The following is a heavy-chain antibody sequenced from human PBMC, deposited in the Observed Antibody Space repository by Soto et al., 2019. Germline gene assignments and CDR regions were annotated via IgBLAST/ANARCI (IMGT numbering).Heavy chain of an antibody. CDR1: GFTFNTYA. CDR3: ARYRSDGSASFVS. Sequence: GSLRLSCAASGFTFNTYAMTWVRQTPGKGLEWVSFITTRGARTYYADPVRGRFTISTDSSRNTLYLQMNSLRPDDTAVYFCARYRSDGSASFVSWCQGTRVTVSS. CDR2: ITTRGART. D-gene: IGHD3-9*01. V-gene: IGHV3-23*01. J-gene: IGHJ5*02.